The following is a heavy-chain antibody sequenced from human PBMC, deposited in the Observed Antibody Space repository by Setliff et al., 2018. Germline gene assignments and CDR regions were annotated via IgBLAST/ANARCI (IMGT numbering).Heavy chain of an antibody. CDR1: GYTFTDYI. CDR2: ISPHTGKT. V-gene: IGHV1-18*01. CDR3: ARDGVAGLPVD. J-gene: IGHJ4*02. Sequence: ASVKVSCKASGYTFTDYIINWVRQAPGQGLEWVRWISPHTGKTYYAQKIQGRVTMTTDTSTSTAYMDLRSLRSDDTATYYCARDGVAGLPVDWGQGTLVTVSS. D-gene: IGHD6-19*01.